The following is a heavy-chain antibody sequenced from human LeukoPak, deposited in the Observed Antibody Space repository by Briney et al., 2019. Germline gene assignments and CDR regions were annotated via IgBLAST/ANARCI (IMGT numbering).Heavy chain of an antibody. J-gene: IGHJ4*02. V-gene: IGHV4-34*01. CDR1: GGSFSGYY. D-gene: IGHD6-13*01. CDR2: INHSGST. Sequence: SETLSLTCAVYGGSFSGYYWSWIRQPPGKGLEWIGEINHSGSTNYNPSLKSRVTISVDTSKKQFSLKLSSVTAADTAVYYCARVGSWSSRFDSWGQGTLVTVSS. CDR3: ARVGSWSSRFDS.